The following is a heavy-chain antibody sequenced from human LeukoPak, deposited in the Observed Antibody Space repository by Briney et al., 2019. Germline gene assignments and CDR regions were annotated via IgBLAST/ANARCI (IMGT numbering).Heavy chain of an antibody. V-gene: IGHV1-46*01. Sequence: ASVKVSCKASGYTFTSYYMHWVRQAPGQGLEWMGIINPSGGSTSYAQKFQGRVTMTRDTSTSTVYMELSSLRSEDTAVYYRARIATGTWIFGYWGQGTLVTVSS. CDR3: ARIATGTWIFGY. D-gene: IGHD1-1*01. CDR1: GYTFTSYY. J-gene: IGHJ4*02. CDR2: INPSGGST.